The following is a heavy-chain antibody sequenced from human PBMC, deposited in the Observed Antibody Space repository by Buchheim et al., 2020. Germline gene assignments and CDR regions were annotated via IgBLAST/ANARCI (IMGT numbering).Heavy chain of an antibody. Sequence: QVQLVESGGGVVQPGRSLRLSCAASGFAFSSYGMHWVRQAPGKGLEWVAVIWYDGSNKYYADSVKGRFTISRDNSKNTLYLQMNSLRAEDTAVYYCARHGNAAFFDYWGQGTL. J-gene: IGHJ4*02. V-gene: IGHV3-33*01. CDR2: IWYDGSNK. CDR1: GFAFSSYG. CDR3: ARHGNAAFFDY. D-gene: IGHD1-1*01.